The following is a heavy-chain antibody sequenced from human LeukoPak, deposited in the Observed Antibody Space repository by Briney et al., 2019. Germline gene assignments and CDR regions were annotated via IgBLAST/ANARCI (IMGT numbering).Heavy chain of an antibody. CDR1: GGSISSGGYS. J-gene: IGHJ3*02. CDR2: IYHSGST. D-gene: IGHD3-3*01. V-gene: IGHV4-30-2*01. CDR3: ARVGVLRFLYAFDI. Sequence: SETLSLTCAVSGGSISSGGYSWSWLRQPPGKGLEWIGYIYHSGSTYYNPSLKSRVTISVDRSKNQFSLKLSSVTAADTAVYYCARVGVLRFLYAFDIWGQGTMVTVSS.